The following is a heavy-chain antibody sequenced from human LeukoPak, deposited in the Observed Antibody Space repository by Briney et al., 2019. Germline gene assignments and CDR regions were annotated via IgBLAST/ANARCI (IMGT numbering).Heavy chain of an antibody. V-gene: IGHV3-23*01. Sequence: GGSLRLSCAASGFTINTFTMNWVRQAPGKGLEWVSTIRGAEGGTYYADSVEGRFTISRDNFENTLYLQTNYLREEDTALYYCAEAFSSGWSPFDYWGQGALVTVSS. CDR1: GFTINTFT. J-gene: IGHJ4*02. CDR2: IRGAEGGT. D-gene: IGHD6-19*01. CDR3: AEAFSSGWSPFDY.